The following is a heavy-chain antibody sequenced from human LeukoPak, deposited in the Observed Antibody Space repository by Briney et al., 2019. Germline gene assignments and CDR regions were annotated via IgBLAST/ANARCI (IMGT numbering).Heavy chain of an antibody. CDR1: GFTFSSYA. Sequence: GGSLRLSCAASGFTFSSYAMHWVRQAPGKGLEWVAVISYDGSNKYYADSVKGRFTISRDNSKNTLYLQMNSLRAEDTAVYYCARGAYYYEDWGQGTLVTVSS. V-gene: IGHV3-30-3*01. CDR2: ISYDGSNK. CDR3: ARGAYYYED. D-gene: IGHD3-22*01. J-gene: IGHJ4*02.